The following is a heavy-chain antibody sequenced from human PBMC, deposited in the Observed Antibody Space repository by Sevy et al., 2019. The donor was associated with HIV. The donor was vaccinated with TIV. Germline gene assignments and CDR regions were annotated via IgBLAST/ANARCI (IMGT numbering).Heavy chain of an antibody. V-gene: IGHV1-18*01. Sequence: ASVKVSCKASGYSFIDFGITWVRQAPGQGLEWMAWIGANNDNANFAQKFQGRVTMTTDTSTSTAYMELRSLKSDDTAVYYCARDLLAIAGYSSTWSGAYWGQGTLVTVSS. D-gene: IGHD6-13*01. CDR1: GYSFIDFG. J-gene: IGHJ4*02. CDR2: IGANNDNA. CDR3: ARDLLAIAGYSSTWSGAY.